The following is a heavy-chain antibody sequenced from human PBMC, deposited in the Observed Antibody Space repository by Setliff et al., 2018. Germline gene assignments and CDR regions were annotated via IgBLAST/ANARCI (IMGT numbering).Heavy chain of an antibody. CDR1: SGSISSYY. CDR3: ARGRLHYYDSSGYSY. Sequence: SETLSLTCTVSSGSISSYYWSWIRQPPGKGLEWIGEINHSGSTNYNPSLKSRVTISVDTSKNQFSLKLSSVTAADTAVYYCARGRLHYYDSSGYSYWGQGTLVTVSS. V-gene: IGHV4-59*01. CDR2: INHSGST. D-gene: IGHD3-22*01. J-gene: IGHJ4*02.